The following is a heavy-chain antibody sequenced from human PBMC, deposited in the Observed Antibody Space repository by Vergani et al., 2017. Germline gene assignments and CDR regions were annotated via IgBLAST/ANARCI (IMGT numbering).Heavy chain of an antibody. V-gene: IGHV1-69*08. D-gene: IGHD2-2*02. Sequence: QVQLVQSGAEVKKPGSSVKVSCKASGGTFSSYTISWVRQAPGQGLEWMGRIIPIFGTANYAQKFQGRVTITADESTSTAYMELSSLRSEDTAVYYCARVGCSSTSCYMTPDYWGQGTLVTVSS. CDR2: IIPIFGTA. J-gene: IGHJ4*02. CDR3: ARVGCSSTSCYMTPDY. CDR1: GGTFSSYT.